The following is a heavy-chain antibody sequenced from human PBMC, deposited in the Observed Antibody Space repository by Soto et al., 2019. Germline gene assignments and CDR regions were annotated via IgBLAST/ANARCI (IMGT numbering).Heavy chain of an antibody. D-gene: IGHD5-18*01. CDR2: IYYSGGT. CDR3: ARLGSYGDFDY. J-gene: IGHJ4*02. CDR1: GGSISSSSYY. Sequence: TCTVSGGSISSSSYYWGWIRQPPGKGLEWIGSIYYSGGTYYNPSLKSRVTISVDTSKNQFSLKLSSVTAADTAVYYCARLGSYGDFDYWGQGTLVTVSS. V-gene: IGHV4-39*01.